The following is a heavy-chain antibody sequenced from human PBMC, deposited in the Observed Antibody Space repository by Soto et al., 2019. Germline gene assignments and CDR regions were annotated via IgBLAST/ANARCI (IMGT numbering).Heavy chain of an antibody. J-gene: IGHJ4*02. Sequence: GGSLRLSCAASGFTFSSYAMSWVRQAPGKGLEWVAAIRGGGGSTYYADSVKGRFTISRDNSKNTLYLQMNSLRAEDTAVYYCAKADSGWHVIPYFDYWGQGTLVTVSS. CDR1: GFTFSSYA. CDR3: AKADSGWHVIPYFDY. V-gene: IGHV3-23*01. CDR2: IRGGGGST. D-gene: IGHD6-19*01.